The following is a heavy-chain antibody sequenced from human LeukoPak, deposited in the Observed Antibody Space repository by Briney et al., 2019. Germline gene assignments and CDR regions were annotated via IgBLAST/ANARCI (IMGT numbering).Heavy chain of an antibody. V-gene: IGHV3-21*01. J-gene: IGHJ6*02. Sequence: GGSLRLSCAASGFTFSSYSMNWVRQAPGKGLEWVSSISSSSSYIYYADSVKGRFTISRDNAKNLLYLQMNSLRAEDTAVYYCARDYQVGDYDILTGKYYYYGMDVWGQGTTVTVSS. CDR2: ISSSSSYI. CDR3: ARDYQVGDYDILTGKYYYYGMDV. CDR1: GFTFSSYS. D-gene: IGHD3-9*01.